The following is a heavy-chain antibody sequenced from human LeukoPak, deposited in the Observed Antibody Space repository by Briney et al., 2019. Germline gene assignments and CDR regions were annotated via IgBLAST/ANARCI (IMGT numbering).Heavy chain of an antibody. V-gene: IGHV3-48*01. CDR3: ARDHNYAFDN. CDR1: GFPLIEYS. J-gene: IGHJ4*02. D-gene: IGHD1-1*01. CDR2: IGIDSGNT. Sequence: GGSLRLSCTASGFPLIEYSMNWVRQAPGKGLEWISYIGIDSGNTKYADSVRGRFTISADKAKNSLYLQMNSLRVEDTAVYYCARDHNYAFDNWGQGTLVSVAS.